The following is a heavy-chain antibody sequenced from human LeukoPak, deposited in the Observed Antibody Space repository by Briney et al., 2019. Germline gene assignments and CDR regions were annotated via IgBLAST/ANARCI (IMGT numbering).Heavy chain of an antibody. D-gene: IGHD3-22*01. Sequence: GSLRLSCAVSGITLSNYGMSWVRQAPGKELEWVAGISGSGGRTNYADSVKGRFTISRDNPKNTLYLQMNSLRAEDTAVYFCAKRGVVIRVILVGFHKEAYYFDSWGQGALVTVSS. V-gene: IGHV3-23*01. J-gene: IGHJ4*02. CDR3: AKRGVVIRVILVGFHKEAYYFDS. CDR1: GITLSNYG. CDR2: ISGSGGRT.